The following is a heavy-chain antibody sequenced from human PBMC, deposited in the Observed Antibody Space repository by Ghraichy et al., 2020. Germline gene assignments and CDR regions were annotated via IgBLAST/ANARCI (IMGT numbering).Heavy chain of an antibody. V-gene: IGHV4-30-4*07. D-gene: IGHD3-10*01. Sequence: LSLTCDVSGDSISGGAYSWSWIRQPPGKGLEWIGYISYSGTTYYNPSLRSRVTISIHTSKNQFSLRLSSVTAADTAVYYCARGLYYGSTSPYSLHYWGQGTLVTVSA. CDR3: ARGLYYGSTSPYSLHY. CDR1: GDSISGGAYS. J-gene: IGHJ4*02. CDR2: ISYSGTT.